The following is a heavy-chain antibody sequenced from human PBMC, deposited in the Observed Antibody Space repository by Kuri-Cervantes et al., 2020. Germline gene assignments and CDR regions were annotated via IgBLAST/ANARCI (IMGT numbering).Heavy chain of an antibody. J-gene: IGHJ6*02. CDR1: EFTFSSYG. CDR2: ISYDGSNK. CDR3: AKGGAARPYYYGMDV. Sequence: SCAASEFTFSSYGMHWVRQAPGKGLEVVSVISYDGSNKYYADSVKGRFTISRDKSKNTLYLQMNSQRAEDTAVYYCAKGGAARPYYYGMDVRGQGTTVTVSS. V-gene: IGHV3-30*18. D-gene: IGHD6-6*01.